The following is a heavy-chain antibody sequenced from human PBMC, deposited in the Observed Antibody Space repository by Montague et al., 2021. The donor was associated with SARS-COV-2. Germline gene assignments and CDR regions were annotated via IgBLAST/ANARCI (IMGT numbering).Heavy chain of an antibody. CDR2: IKQDGSDK. CDR3: ARDFYYYMDV. CDR1: GFPFSTNL. V-gene: IGHV3-7*01. Sequence: YRRLSCAASGFPFSTNLMSWVRQAPGKGLKWVANIKQDGSDKFYVDSVKGRFTLSTDNAKNSVYLQMDGLRPEDTAVYYCARDFYYYMDVWGKGTTVTVSS. J-gene: IGHJ6*03.